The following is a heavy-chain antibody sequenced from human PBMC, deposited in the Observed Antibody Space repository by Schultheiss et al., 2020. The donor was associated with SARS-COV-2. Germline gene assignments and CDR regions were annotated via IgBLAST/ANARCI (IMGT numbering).Heavy chain of an antibody. J-gene: IGHJ4*02. CDR3: ARKPEDYGDLDDY. CDR2: INPNSGGT. Sequence: ASVKVSCKASGYTFTGYYMHWVRQAPGQGLEWMGWINPNSGGTNYAQKFQGRVTMTRDTSTSTAYMELSRLRSDDTAVYYCARKPEDYGDLDDYWGQGTLVTVSS. D-gene: IGHD4-17*01. V-gene: IGHV1-2*02. CDR1: GYTFTGYY.